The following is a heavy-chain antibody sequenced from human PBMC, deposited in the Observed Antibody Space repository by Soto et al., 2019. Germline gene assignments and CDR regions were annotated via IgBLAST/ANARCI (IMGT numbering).Heavy chain of an antibody. CDR3: TRDGRGLGRLSLFEY. CDR2: IYSGETT. CDR1: GFNVNSDY. Sequence: EVQLVESGGGLIHPGGSLRLSCAASGFNVNSDYMKWVRQTPGKGLEWVASIYSGETTYYADSVRGRFTISSDKSKNTLYFQLSSLRIEDTAVYYCTRDGRGLGRLSLFEYWGQGVLVTVSS. V-gene: IGHV3-53*01. J-gene: IGHJ4*02. D-gene: IGHD2-21*02.